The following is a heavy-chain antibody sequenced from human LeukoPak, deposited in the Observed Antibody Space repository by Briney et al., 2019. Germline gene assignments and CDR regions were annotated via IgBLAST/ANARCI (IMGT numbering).Heavy chain of an antibody. CDR3: ARDYAARRGRGHLDY. J-gene: IGHJ4*02. D-gene: IGHD6-6*01. Sequence: PGGSLRLSCAASGFTFSSYWMSWVRQAPGKGLEWVANIKQDGSEKYYVDSVKGRFTISRDNAKNSLYLQMNSLRAEDTAVYYCARDYAARRGRGHLDYWGQGTLVAVSS. CDR1: GFTFSSYW. CDR2: IKQDGSEK. V-gene: IGHV3-7*01.